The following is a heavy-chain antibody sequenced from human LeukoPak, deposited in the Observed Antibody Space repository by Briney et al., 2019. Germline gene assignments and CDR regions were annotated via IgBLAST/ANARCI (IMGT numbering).Heavy chain of an antibody. J-gene: IGHJ6*02. CDR2: IYTSGST. Sequence: SETLSLTCTVSGGSTSGYYWTWIRQPAGKGLEWIGRIYTSGSTNYNPSLKSRVTMSVDTSKNQFSLNLSSVTAADTAVYYCARHGSPWIQLRSDGMDVWGQGTTVTVSS. V-gene: IGHV4-4*07. CDR3: ARHGSPWIQLRSDGMDV. CDR1: GGSTSGYY. D-gene: IGHD5-18*01.